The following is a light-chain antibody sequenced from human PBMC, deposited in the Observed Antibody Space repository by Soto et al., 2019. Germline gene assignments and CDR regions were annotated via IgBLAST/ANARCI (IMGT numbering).Light chain of an antibody. CDR2: SNN. Sequence: QSVLTQPPSASGTPGQRVTISCSGSSSNIGSNYVYWYQQLPGTAPKLLIYSNNQRPSGVPDRFSGSTSGTSASLAISGRRSEDEADYYCAAWDDSLSGYVFGTGTKVTVL. CDR3: AAWDDSLSGYV. V-gene: IGLV1-47*02. CDR1: SSNIGSNY. J-gene: IGLJ1*01.